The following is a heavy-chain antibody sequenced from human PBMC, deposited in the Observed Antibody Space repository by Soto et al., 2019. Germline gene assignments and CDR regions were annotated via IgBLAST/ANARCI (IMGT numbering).Heavy chain of an antibody. D-gene: IGHD3-3*02. Sequence: GGSLRLSCVASVSGFTFSDHYMDWVRQAPGKGLDWVGRIANKANGYTTEYAASVSGRFTISRDDSKNSLYLQMNSLKTEDTAVYYCTRGHSSVSIYAFDIWGQEAMVTVSS. CDR1: VSGFTFSDHY. CDR2: IANKANGYTT. CDR3: TRGHSSVSIYAFDI. V-gene: IGHV3-72*01. J-gene: IGHJ3*02.